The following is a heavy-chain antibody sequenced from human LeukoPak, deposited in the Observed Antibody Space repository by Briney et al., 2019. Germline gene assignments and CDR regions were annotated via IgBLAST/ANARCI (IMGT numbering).Heavy chain of an antibody. D-gene: IGHD3-9*01. V-gene: IGHV4-39*01. J-gene: IGHJ6*03. Sequence: SETLSLTCTVSGGSISSSSYYWGWIRQPPGKGLEWIGSIYYSGSTYYNPSLKSRVTISVDTSKNQFSLKLSSVTAADTAVYYCAREDFDWLSYIQPRSYYYMDVWGKGTTVTISS. CDR2: IYYSGST. CDR3: AREDFDWLSYIQPRSYYYMDV. CDR1: GGSISSSSYY.